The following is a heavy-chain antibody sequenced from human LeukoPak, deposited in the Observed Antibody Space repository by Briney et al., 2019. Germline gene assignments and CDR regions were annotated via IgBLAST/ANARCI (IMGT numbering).Heavy chain of an antibody. V-gene: IGHV3-30-3*01. CDR1: GFTFSSYA. CDR2: ISYDGSNK. Sequence: GGSLRLSCAASGFTFSSYAMHWVRQAPGKGLEWVAVISYDGSNKYYADSVKGRFTISRDNSKNTLYLQMSSLRAEDTAVYYCEWSGYSSSSWYYFDYWGQGTLVTVSS. J-gene: IGHJ4*02. D-gene: IGHD6-13*01. CDR3: EWSGYSSSSWYYFDY.